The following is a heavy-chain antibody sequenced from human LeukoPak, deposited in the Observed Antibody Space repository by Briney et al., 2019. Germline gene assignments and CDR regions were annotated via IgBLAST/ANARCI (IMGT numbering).Heavy chain of an antibody. CDR2: ISAYNGNT. CDR3: ARDLEQEPGGTGAPIHY. J-gene: IGHJ4*02. D-gene: IGHD3-10*01. CDR1: GYTFTSYG. V-gene: IGHV1-18*01. Sequence: ASVKVSCKASGYTFTSYGISWVRQAPGQGLEWMGWISAYNGNTNYAQKLQGRVTMTTDTSTSTAYMELRSLRSEDTAVYYCARDLEQEPGGTGAPIHYWGQGTLVTVSS.